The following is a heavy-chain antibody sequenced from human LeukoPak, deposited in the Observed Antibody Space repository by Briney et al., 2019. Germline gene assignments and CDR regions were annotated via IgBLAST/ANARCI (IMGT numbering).Heavy chain of an antibody. V-gene: IGHV3-7*04. CDR1: GFTSSTYW. Sequence: PGGSLRLSCAASGFTSSTYWMSWVRQAPGKGMEWVANIKQDGSEKYYVDSVKGRFTISRDNAKNSVYLQMNSLRGEDTAVYYCARGHYYFDYWGQGTLVAVSS. J-gene: IGHJ4*02. CDR3: ARGHYYFDY. CDR2: IKQDGSEK.